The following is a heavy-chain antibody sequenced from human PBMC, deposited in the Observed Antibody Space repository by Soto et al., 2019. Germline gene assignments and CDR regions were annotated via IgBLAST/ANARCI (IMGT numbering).Heavy chain of an antibody. CDR3: AKYLEKAAAHTNWFDP. CDR1: GFTFSDYY. D-gene: IGHD2-15*01. CDR2: ISYSGNTI. Sequence: QVQLVESGGGLVKPGGSLRLSCAASGFTFSDYYMSWIRQAPGKGLEWVSYISYSGNTIYYADSVKGRFTISRDNAKDSLYLQMNSLRGEDTAVYYGAKYLEKAAAHTNWFDPWGQGTLVTVSS. V-gene: IGHV3-11*01. J-gene: IGHJ5*02.